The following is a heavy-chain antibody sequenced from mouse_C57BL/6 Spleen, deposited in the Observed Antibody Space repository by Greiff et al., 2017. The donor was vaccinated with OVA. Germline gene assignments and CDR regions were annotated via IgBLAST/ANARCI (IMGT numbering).Heavy chain of an antibody. CDR1: GYTFTSYW. D-gene: IGHD1-1*01. CDR2: IDPSDSNT. J-gene: IGHJ3*01. CDR3: ARVDGSSYAWFAY. Sequence: QVQLQQPGAELVMPGASVKLSCKASGYTFTSYWMHWVKQRPGQGLEWIGEIDPSDSNTYYHQKFKGKSTLTVDKSSSTAYMQLSSLTSEDSAVYYCARVDGSSYAWFAYWGQGTLVTVSA. V-gene: IGHV1-69*01.